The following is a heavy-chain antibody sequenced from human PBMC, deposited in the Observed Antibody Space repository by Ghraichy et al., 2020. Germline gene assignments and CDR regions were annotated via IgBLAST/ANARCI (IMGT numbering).Heavy chain of an antibody. J-gene: IGHJ3*02. CDR2: LGGRT. V-gene: IGHV3-23*01. Sequence: GGSLRLSCAASGFTFTSYAMSWVRQAPGKGLEWVSALGGRTYYADSVKGRFTVSRDNSKNTVSLQMNSLRAEDTAVYFCAKHGGSTGAVRAFDIWGQGTMVTVSS. CDR3: AKHGGSTGAVRAFDI. CDR1: GFTFTSYA. D-gene: IGHD3-16*01.